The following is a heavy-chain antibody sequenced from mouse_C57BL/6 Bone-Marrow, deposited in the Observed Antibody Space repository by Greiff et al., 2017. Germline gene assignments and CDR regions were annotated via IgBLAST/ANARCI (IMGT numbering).Heavy chain of an antibody. D-gene: IGHD1-1*02. CDR1: GFSLTSYG. CDR3: ARTPFLYGVYFDY. CDR2: IWSGGST. Sequence: QVHVKQSGPGLVQPSQSLSITCTVSGFSLTSYGVHWVRQSPGKGLEWLGGIWSGGSTDYNAAFISRLSISKDNSKSQVFFKMNSLQADDTAIYYCARTPFLYGVYFDYWGQGTTLTVSS. J-gene: IGHJ2*01. V-gene: IGHV2-2*01.